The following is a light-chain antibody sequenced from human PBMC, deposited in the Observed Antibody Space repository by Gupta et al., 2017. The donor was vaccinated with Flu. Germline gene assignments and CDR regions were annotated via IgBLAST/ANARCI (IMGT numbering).Light chain of an antibody. V-gene: IGKV3-15*01. Sequence: PATLSVSPGDSATLPCRASQSVSSDLAWYQQKPGQAPRLLIYGASTRATGIPASFSGSGSGTEFTLTISSRQSEDFAVFYCQQDNNCPWTFGQGTKVEIK. CDR2: GAS. CDR1: QSVSSD. CDR3: QQDNNCPWT. J-gene: IGKJ1*01.